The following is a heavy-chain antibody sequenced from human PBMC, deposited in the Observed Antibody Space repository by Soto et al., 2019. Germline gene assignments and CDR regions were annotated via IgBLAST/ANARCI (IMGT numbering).Heavy chain of an antibody. Sequence: SETLSLTCTVSGGSISSSSYYWGWIRQPPGKGLEWIGSIYYSGSTYYNPSLKSRVTISVDTSKNQFSLKLSSVTAADTAVYYCASWGPYDYIWGSYRYGIWGQGTLVTVSS. D-gene: IGHD3-16*02. CDR1: GGSISSSSYY. CDR2: IYYSGST. J-gene: IGHJ4*02. CDR3: ASWGPYDYIWGSYRYGI. V-gene: IGHV4-39*01.